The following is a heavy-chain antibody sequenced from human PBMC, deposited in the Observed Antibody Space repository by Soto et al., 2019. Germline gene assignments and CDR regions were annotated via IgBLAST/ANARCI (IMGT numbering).Heavy chain of an antibody. CDR2: ISAYNGNT. J-gene: IGHJ5*02. V-gene: IGHV1-18*01. D-gene: IGHD3-9*01. CDR3: ARVCRSYYDILTGYYTGSWFDP. Sequence: ASVKASCKASGYTFTSYGISWVRQAPGQGLEWMGWISAYNGNTNYAQKLQGRVTMTTDTSTSTAYMELRSLRSDDTAVYYCARVCRSYYDILTGYYTGSWFDPWGQGTLVTVSS. CDR1: GYTFTSYG.